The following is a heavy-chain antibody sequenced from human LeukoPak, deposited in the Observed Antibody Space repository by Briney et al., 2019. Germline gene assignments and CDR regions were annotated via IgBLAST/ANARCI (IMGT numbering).Heavy chain of an antibody. V-gene: IGHV3-48*03. D-gene: IGHD2-2*02. CDR2: IGSSGGSI. CDR1: GFSFSTYE. Sequence: GGSLRLSCGASGFSFSTYEMNWVRQAPGKGLEWVSYIGSSGGSIAYADSVKGRFTISRDNAKNSLYLQMNSLRAEDTALYYCVRLYGYWGQGTLVTVSS. J-gene: IGHJ4*02. CDR3: VRLYGY.